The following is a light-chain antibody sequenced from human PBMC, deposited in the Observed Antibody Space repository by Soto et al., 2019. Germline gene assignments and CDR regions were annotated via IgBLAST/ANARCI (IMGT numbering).Light chain of an antibody. CDR2: AAS. V-gene: IGKV1-6*01. J-gene: IGKJ5*01. CDR1: QGIKND. CDR3: LQDNSFPRT. Sequence: AIQMTQSPSSLSASVGDRVIITCRASQGIKNDVAWYQQKPGKAPKVLIYAASSLQSGVPSRFSGSGSGTDFTLTISSLQPEDFATYYCLQDNSFPRTFGQGTRLEMK.